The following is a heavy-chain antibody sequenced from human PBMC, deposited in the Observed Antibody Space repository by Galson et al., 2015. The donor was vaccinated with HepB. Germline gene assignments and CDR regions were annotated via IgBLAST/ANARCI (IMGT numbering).Heavy chain of an antibody. J-gene: IGHJ4*02. CDR3: AKDGPIAVAGTRNY. D-gene: IGHD6-19*01. Sequence: SLRLSCAASRFTFSNYAMTWVRLPPGKGLEWVSTISDSGGSTYYADSVKGRFTISRDNSKNTLYLQMNSLRAEDTAVYYCAKDGPIAVAGTRNYWGQGTLVTVSS. V-gene: IGHV3-23*01. CDR2: ISDSGGST. CDR1: RFTFSNYA.